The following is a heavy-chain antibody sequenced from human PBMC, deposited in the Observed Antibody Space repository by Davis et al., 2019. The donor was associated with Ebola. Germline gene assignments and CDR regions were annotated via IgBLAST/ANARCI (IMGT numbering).Heavy chain of an antibody. D-gene: IGHD2-2*02. CDR1: GFIVSDKY. CDR2: INWNSDSI. V-gene: IGHV3-9*01. J-gene: IGHJ4*02. CDR3: AKGRTIPLALDF. Sequence: GGSLRLSCTVSGFIVSDKYMSWVRQAPGKGLEWVSGINWNSDSIVYADSVKGRFTISRDNAKNSLYLQMNSLRGEDTAFYYCAKGRTIPLALDFWGRGTLVTVSS.